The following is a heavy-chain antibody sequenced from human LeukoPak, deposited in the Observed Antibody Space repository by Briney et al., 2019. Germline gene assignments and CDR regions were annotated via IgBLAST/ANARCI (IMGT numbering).Heavy chain of an antibody. J-gene: IGHJ6*02. CDR2: IKPDGTQN. V-gene: IGHV3-7*01. CDR1: GFTFSSYG. D-gene: IGHD6-13*01. CDR3: ARLRPYSSSWYAYYGMDV. Sequence: GGSLRLSCAASGFTFSSYGMHWVRQAPGKGLEWVANIKPDGTQNYYVDSVKGRFTISRDNAKNSLYLQMNSLRADETAVYYCARLRPYSSSWYAYYGMDVWGQGTTVTVSS.